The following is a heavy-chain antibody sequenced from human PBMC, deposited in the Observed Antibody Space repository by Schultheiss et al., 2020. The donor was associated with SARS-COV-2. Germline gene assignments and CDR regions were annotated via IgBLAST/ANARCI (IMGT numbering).Heavy chain of an antibody. D-gene: IGHD6-19*01. CDR1: GGSISSGGYY. Sequence: SETLSLTCTVSGGSISSGGYYWSWIRQHPGKGLEWIGYIYYSGSTNYNPSLKSRVTISVDTSKNQFSLKLSSVTAADTAVYYCARRKTGYSSGWWGFDYWGQGTLVTVSS. CDR3: ARRKTGYSSGWWGFDY. CDR2: IYYSGST. J-gene: IGHJ4*02. V-gene: IGHV4-61*08.